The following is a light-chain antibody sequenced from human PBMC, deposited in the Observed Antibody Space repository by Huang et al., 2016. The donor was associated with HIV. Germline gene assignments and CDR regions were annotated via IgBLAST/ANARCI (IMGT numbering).Light chain of an antibody. V-gene: IGKV1-13*02. Sequence: QLTQSPPSLSASVGDTIIISCWASQDIGTSLAWYQQKTGRAPKLLISGASTLQTGVPSRFSGDSAGTFFTLFITGLQPEDFATYYCQQLHTYPITFGQGTRLDIK. CDR1: QDIGTS. CDR3: QQLHTYPIT. J-gene: IGKJ5*01. CDR2: GAS.